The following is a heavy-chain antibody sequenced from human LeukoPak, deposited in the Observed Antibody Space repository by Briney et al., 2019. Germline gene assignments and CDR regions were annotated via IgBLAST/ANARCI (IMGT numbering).Heavy chain of an antibody. V-gene: IGHV3-53*01. CDR2: IYSAGST. J-gene: IGHJ4*02. D-gene: IGHD3-3*01. CDR1: GFTVSSNY. Sequence: GGSLRLSCAASGFTVSSNYMGWVRQAPGKGLEWVSVIYSAGSTYYADSVKGRFTISRDNSKNTLYLQMNSLRAEDTALYYCASGIAIFGAPLDYWGQGTLVTVSS. CDR3: ASGIAIFGAPLDY.